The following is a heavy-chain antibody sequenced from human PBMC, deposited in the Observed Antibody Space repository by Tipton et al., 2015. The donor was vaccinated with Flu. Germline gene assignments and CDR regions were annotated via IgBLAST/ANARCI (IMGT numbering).Heavy chain of an antibody. Sequence: TLSLTCTVSGGSISSSSYYWGWIRQPPGKGLEWVGSIYYIGITFSTPSLKSRVTISVDTSKNQFSLKLTSVTAADTAVYYCGRHLPRSGIDYWGQGTLVTVSS. V-gene: IGHV4-39*01. CDR2: IYYIGIT. D-gene: IGHD1-14*01. CDR3: GRHLPRSGIDY. J-gene: IGHJ4*02. CDR1: GGSISSSSYY.